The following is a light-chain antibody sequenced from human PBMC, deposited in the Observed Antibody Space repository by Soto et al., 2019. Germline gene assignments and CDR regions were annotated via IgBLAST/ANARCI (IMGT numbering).Light chain of an antibody. CDR2: GAS. CDR1: QSANSNY. CDR3: QLYGTSPLMYT. Sequence: EIVLTQSPGTLTLSPGERATLSCRASQSANSNYLAWYQQKPGQAPRLLIYGASTRATGIPDRFSASGSGTDFTLTISRLEPEDFAVYYCQLYGTSPLMYTLGQGTKLEIK. V-gene: IGKV3-20*01. J-gene: IGKJ2*01.